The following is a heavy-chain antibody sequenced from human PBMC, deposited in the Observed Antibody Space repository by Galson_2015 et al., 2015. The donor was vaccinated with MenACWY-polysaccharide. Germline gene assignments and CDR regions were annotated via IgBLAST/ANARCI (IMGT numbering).Heavy chain of an antibody. CDR2: ISSGSDTA. J-gene: IGHJ4*02. CDR3: VKGGWADN. CDR1: GFNFSIYV. D-gene: IGHD1-26*01. Sequence: CAASGFNFSIYVMTWVRQAPGKGLEWVSAISSGSDTAYYTDSVKGRFTISRDNSKDTLHLQMDSLRAEDTGVYYCVKGGWADNWGQGTLVTVSS. V-gene: IGHV3-23*01.